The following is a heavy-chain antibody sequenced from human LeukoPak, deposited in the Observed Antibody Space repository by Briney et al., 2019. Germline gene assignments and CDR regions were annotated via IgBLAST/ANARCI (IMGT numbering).Heavy chain of an antibody. D-gene: IGHD3-10*01. V-gene: IGHV3-48*02. CDR2: ISSSPTTT. J-gene: IGHJ3*02. CDR1: GFTFSSYN. CDR3: ARRGAYGSGTYYNAFDI. Sequence: GGSLRLSCAASGFTFSSYNMNWVRQPPGKGLEWVSYISSSPTTTYYAESVNGRFTISRDNAKNSLYLQMNSLRDEDTAVYYCARRGAYGSGTYYNAFDIWGQGTVVTVSS.